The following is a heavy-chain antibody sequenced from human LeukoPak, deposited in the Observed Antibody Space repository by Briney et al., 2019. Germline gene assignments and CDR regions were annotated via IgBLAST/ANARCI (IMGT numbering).Heavy chain of an antibody. D-gene: IGHD6-13*01. CDR1: GFTFSSYG. Sequence: GGSLRLSCAASGFTFSSYGMHWVRQAPGKGLEWVAFMRYDGSNKYYADSVKGRFTISRDNSKNTLYLQMNSLRAEDTAVYYCATLYDRDSSSRYGFNAFDIWGQGTMVTVSS. V-gene: IGHV3-30*02. CDR3: ATLYDRDSSSRYGFNAFDI. J-gene: IGHJ3*02. CDR2: MRYDGSNK.